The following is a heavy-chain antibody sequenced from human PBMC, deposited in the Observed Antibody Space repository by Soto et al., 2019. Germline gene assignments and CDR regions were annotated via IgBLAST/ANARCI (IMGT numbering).Heavy chain of an antibody. D-gene: IGHD3-3*01. J-gene: IGHJ4*02. CDR2: ISYDGSNK. CDR1: GFTFSSYA. CDR3: ARAVNYDFWSGLDY. V-gene: IGHV3-30-3*01. Sequence: GGSLRLSCAASGFTFSSYAMHWVHQAPGKGLEWVAVISYDGSNKYYADSVKGRFTISRDNSKNTLYLQMNSLRAEDTAVYYCARAVNYDFWSGLDYWGQGTLVTVSS.